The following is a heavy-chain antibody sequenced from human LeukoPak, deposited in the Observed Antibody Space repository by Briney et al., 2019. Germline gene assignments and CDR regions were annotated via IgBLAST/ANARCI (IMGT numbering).Heavy chain of an antibody. CDR3: ARGGIEVRGDTWGY. V-gene: IGHV3-30*02. CDR1: GFTFSSYG. Sequence: GGSLRLSCAASGFTFSSYGMHWVRQAPGKGLEWVAFIRYDGDNKYYADSVKGRFTISRDNSKNTLYLQMNSLRAEDTAVYYCARGGIEVRGDTWGYWGQGTLVTVSS. D-gene: IGHD3-10*01. J-gene: IGHJ4*02. CDR2: IRYDGDNK.